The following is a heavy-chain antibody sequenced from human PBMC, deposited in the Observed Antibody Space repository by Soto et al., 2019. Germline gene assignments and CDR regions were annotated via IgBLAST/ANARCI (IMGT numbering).Heavy chain of an antibody. D-gene: IGHD2-21*02. J-gene: IGHJ6*02. CDR1: GFTFSSYA. CDR2: ISYDGNNK. CDR3: ARVAGTAPTYYYYGMDV. Sequence: QVQLVESGGGVVQPGRSLRLSCAASGFTFSSYAMHWVRQAPGKGLEWVAVISYDGNNKYYADSVKGRFTISRDNSKNTLYLQMNSLRAEDTAVYYCARVAGTAPTYYYYGMDVWGQGTTVTVSS. V-gene: IGHV3-30-3*01.